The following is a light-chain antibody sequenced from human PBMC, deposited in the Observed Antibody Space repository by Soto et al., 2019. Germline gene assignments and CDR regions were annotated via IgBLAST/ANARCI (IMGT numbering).Light chain of an antibody. CDR1: QGIRGD. J-gene: IGKJ1*01. CDR2: ATS. CDR3: IQDFISPRT. Sequence: AIEMTQSPSSLSASLGDRVTIACRASQGIRGDLGWYQQKPGKAPKLLISATSTLQSGVPSRFSGRGSGTNFTLTISSLQPEDFATYYCIQDFISPRTVGQGTKVDSK. V-gene: IGKV1-6*01.